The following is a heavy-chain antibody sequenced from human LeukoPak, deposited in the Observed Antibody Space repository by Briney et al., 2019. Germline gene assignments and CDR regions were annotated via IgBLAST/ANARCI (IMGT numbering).Heavy chain of an antibody. CDR1: GFTFRNAC. CDR2: IKRKTDRGTT. V-gene: IGHV3-15*01. CDR3: NTGFGGVITERYYFDY. D-gene: IGHD3-16*02. Sequence: PGGSLRLSCAASGFTFRNACTRWARHAPGKGLEWVGCIKRKTDRGTTDYAAPVKRRFTIQSDDSKNTLYLQMNSLKTDDTAVYYCNTGFGGVITERYYFDYWGEGNLVTVSS. J-gene: IGHJ4*02.